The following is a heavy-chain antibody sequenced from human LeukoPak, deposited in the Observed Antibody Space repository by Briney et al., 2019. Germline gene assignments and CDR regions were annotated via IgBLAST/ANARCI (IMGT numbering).Heavy chain of an antibody. V-gene: IGHV1-18*01. Sequence: ASVKVSCKASGYTFNSYGISWLRQAPGQGLEWMGWISGYNRNTNYAQRLQGRVTMTTDTSTSTAYMELKNLRSDDTAVFYCARVRLGYCSSTSCYQYYYMDVWGEGTTVTVSS. CDR1: GYTFNSYG. CDR3: ARVRLGYCSSTSCYQYYYMDV. D-gene: IGHD2-2*01. CDR2: ISGYNRNT. J-gene: IGHJ6*03.